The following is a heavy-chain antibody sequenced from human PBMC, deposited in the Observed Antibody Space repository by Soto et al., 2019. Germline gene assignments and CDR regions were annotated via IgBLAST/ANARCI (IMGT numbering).Heavy chain of an antibody. V-gene: IGHV1-24*01. CDR3: ATARYSSGWYDSEYFQH. CDR1: GYTLTELS. CDR2: FDPEDGET. J-gene: IGHJ1*01. Sequence: GASVKVSCKVSGYTLTELSMHWVRQAPGKGLERMGGFDPEDGETIYAQKFQGRVTMTEDTSIDTAYMELSSLRSEDTAVYYCATARYSSGWYDSEYFQHWGQGTLVTVSS. D-gene: IGHD6-19*01.